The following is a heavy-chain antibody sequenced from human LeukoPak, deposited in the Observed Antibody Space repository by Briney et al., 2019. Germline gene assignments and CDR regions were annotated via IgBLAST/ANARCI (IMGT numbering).Heavy chain of an antibody. J-gene: IGHJ3*02. D-gene: IGHD6-6*01. CDR3: ARVYMEASSQGAFAI. Sequence: SETLSLTCAVYGGSFSDDYWSWIRQPPGKGLEWIGEVTHGGGTHYNPTLRRRVTLSGDSSKNQFSLTLSSVTTADTAVYYCARVYMEASSQGAFAIWGQGVVVTVSS. CDR2: VTHGGGT. CDR1: GGSFSDDY. V-gene: IGHV4-34*01.